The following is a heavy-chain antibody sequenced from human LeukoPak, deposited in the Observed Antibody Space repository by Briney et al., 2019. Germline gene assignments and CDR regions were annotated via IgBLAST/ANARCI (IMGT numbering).Heavy chain of an antibody. CDR3: ARLELLENWFDP. CDR2: IIPIFGTA. J-gene: IGHJ5*02. CDR1: GGTFSSYA. Sequence: SVKVSCKASGGTFSSYAISWVRQAPGQGLEWMGGIIPIFGTANYAQKFQGRVTITADESTSTAYMELSSLRSEDTAVYYCARLELLENWFDPWGQGTLVTVSS. V-gene: IGHV1-69*01. D-gene: IGHD1-26*01.